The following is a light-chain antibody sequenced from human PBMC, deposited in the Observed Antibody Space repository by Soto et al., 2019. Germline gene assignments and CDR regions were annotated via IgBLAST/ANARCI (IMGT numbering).Light chain of an antibody. CDR2: DAS. CDR1: QSVKSN. V-gene: IGKV3-15*01. Sequence: ETVMTQSPATLSVSPGERATLSCRASQSVKSNLAWYQQKPGQAPRLLIYDASTRASGVPARFSDSGSGTEFTLTISSLQSDDFAVYHCQQYNNWPPITFGQGTRLETK. J-gene: IGKJ5*01. CDR3: QQYNNWPPIT.